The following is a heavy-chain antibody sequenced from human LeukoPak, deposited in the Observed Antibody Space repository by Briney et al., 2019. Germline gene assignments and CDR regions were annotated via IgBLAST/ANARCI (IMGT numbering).Heavy chain of an antibody. D-gene: IGHD6-19*01. CDR2: IKQDGSEK. CDR3: ARGMTVAANWFDS. Sequence: GGSLRLSCAASGFSFSSYWMNWVRQAPGKGLEWVANIKQDGSEKYYVDSVKGRFTISRGNAENSLYLQMNSLRAEDTAVYYCARGMTVAANWFDSWGQGTPVTVSS. CDR1: GFSFSSYW. V-gene: IGHV3-7*01. J-gene: IGHJ5*01.